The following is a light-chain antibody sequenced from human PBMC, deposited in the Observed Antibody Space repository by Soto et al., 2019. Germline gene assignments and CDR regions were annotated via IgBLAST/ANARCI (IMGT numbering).Light chain of an antibody. Sequence: QSALAQPASVSGSPGQSITISCTGSGSDIATFKYVSWYQQYPGKAPKLLIYQVTSRASGVSHRFSGSKSGNTAALTISGLQPEDEAEYYCNSYSSTSFYVFGTGTKVTVL. J-gene: IGLJ1*01. CDR2: QVT. CDR3: NSYSSTSFYV. CDR1: GSDIATFKY. V-gene: IGLV2-14*01.